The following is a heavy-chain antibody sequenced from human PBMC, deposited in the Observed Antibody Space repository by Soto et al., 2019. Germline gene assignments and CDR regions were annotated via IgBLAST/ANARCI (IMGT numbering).Heavy chain of an antibody. V-gene: IGHV6-1*01. J-gene: IGHJ5*02. D-gene: IGHD3-3*01. Sequence: PSQTLSLTCAISGDSVSSNSAAWNWIRQSPSRGLEWLGRTYYRSKWYNDYAVSVKSRITINPDTSKNQFSLQLNSVTPEDTAVYYCARDLSYDFWSGYTAFSWFDPWGQGTLVTVSS. CDR3: ARDLSYDFWSGYTAFSWFDP. CDR2: TYYRSKWYN. CDR1: GDSVSSNSAA.